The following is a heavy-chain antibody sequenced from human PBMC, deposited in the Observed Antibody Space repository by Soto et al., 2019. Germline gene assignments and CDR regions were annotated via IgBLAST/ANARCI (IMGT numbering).Heavy chain of an antibody. J-gene: IGHJ4*01. CDR3: ATWGLTYASGSLHDH. CDR1: GYTLTELS. D-gene: IGHD3-10*01. V-gene: IGHV1-24*01. Sequence: ASVKVSCKVSGYTLTELSMHWVRQAPGKELEWMGGFDPEDGETIYAQKFQGRVTMTEDTSTATAYMELRSLSSEDTAVYYCATWGLTYASGSLHDHCGNGTMVT. CDR2: FDPEDGET.